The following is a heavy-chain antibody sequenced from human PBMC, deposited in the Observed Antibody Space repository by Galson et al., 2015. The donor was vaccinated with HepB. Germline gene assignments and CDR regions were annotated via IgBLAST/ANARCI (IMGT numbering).Heavy chain of an antibody. CDR2: IYHSGST. CDR1: GYSISSGYY. Sequence: SETLSLTCAVSGYSISSGYYWGWIRQPPGKGLEWIGSIYHSGSTYYNPSLKSRVTISVDTSKNQFSLKLSSVTAADTAVYYCARSIGMATITGGFDYWGQGTLVTVSS. CDR3: ARSIGMATITGGFDY. J-gene: IGHJ4*02. V-gene: IGHV4-38-2*01. D-gene: IGHD5-24*01.